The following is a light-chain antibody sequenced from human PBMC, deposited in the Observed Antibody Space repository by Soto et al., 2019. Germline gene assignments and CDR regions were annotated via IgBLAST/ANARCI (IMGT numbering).Light chain of an antibody. J-gene: IGLJ2*01. CDR1: SSDVGGYNY. CDR3: SSYAGSSVV. Sequence: QSALTQPPSASGSPGQSVTISCTGTSSDVGGYNYVSWYQQHPGRAPKLIIYEVIKRPSGVPDRFSGSKSGNTASLTVSGLQPEDEADYHCSSYAGSSVVFGGGTKLTVL. CDR2: EVI. V-gene: IGLV2-8*01.